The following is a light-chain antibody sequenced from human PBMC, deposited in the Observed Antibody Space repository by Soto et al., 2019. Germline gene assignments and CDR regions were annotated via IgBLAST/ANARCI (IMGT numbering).Light chain of an antibody. CDR3: CSYAGSNTLV. Sequence: QSALTQPASVSGSPGQSITISCTGSSSGIGSYKLVSWYKQRPGKGPKLLIYEVTKRPSGVSNRFSGSKSGNTASLTISGLQAEDEAEYFCCSYAGSNTLVFGTGTKLTVL. CDR1: SSGIGSYKL. V-gene: IGLV2-23*02. CDR2: EVT. J-gene: IGLJ1*01.